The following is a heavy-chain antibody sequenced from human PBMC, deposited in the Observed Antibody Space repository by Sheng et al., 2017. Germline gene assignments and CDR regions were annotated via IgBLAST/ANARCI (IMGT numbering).Heavy chain of an antibody. V-gene: IGHV4-38-2*02. Sequence: QVQLQESGPGLVKPSESLSLTCTVSGYSISSGYYWGWIRQPPGKGLEWIGSIYHSGSTYYNPSLKSRVTISVDTSKNQFSLKLSSVTTADTAVYYCARVKTASLPGIDYWGQGTLVTVSS. D-gene: IGHD5-18*01. J-gene: IGHJ4*02. CDR2: IYHSGST. CDR1: GYSISSGYY. CDR3: ARVKTASLPGIDY.